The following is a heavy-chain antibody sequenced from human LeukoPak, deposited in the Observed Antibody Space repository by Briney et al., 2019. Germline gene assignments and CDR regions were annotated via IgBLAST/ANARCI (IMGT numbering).Heavy chain of an antibody. V-gene: IGHV3-23*01. J-gene: IGHJ6*03. CDR1: GFIFNTYA. CDR2: ISGNGGKT. D-gene: IGHD5-12*01. Sequence: GGSLRLSCAASGFIFNTYAMFWVRPAPGKGLEWVSTISGNGGKTDYADSVKGRITPSRDDSKNTLHLLLNSVTAEDTAVYYCARGYSGYEPHSWYGSSIYYLYYMDVWGKGTTVTVSS. CDR3: ARGYSGYEPHSWYGSSIYYLYYMDV.